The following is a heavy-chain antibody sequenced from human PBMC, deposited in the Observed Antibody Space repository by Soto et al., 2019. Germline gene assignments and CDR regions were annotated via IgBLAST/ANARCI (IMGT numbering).Heavy chain of an antibody. CDR2: ISAYNGET. V-gene: IGHV1-18*01. Sequence: ASVKVSCKASGYTFTSYGISWVRQAPGQGLEWMGWISAYNGETNYAQKLQGRVTMTTDASTSTADMELRSLRSDDTAVYYCARVGPIAAAGFGHWGQGTQVTVSS. J-gene: IGHJ4*02. CDR3: ARVGPIAAAGFGH. CDR1: GYTFTSYG. D-gene: IGHD6-13*01.